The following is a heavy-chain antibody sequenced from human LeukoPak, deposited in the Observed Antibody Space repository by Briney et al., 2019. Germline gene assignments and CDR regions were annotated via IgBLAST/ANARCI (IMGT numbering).Heavy chain of an antibody. D-gene: IGHD5-24*01. CDR1: GYTFTGYY. V-gene: IGHV1-2*02. J-gene: IGHJ3*02. CDR3: ARVIVEMATITRDSDAFDI. Sequence: ASVKVSCKASGYTFTGYYMHWVRQAPGQGLEWMGWINPNSGGTNYAQKFQGRVTMTRDTSISTAYMELSRLRSDDTAVYYCARVIVEMATITRDSDAFDIWGQGTMVTVSS. CDR2: INPNSGGT.